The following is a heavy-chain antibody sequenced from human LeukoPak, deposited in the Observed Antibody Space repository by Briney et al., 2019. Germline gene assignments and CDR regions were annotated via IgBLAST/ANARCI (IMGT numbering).Heavy chain of an antibody. CDR2: ISYDGSIE. J-gene: IGHJ4*02. Sequence: GGSLRLSCAASGFTFRNYGIHWVRRAPGKGLEWVAVISYDGSIENYQDSVKGRFTISRDNSKNTVYLQVNSLRVEDTAVYYCAKEKSSGYADSWGQGTLVTVSS. V-gene: IGHV3-30*18. D-gene: IGHD3-22*01. CDR1: GFTFRNYG. CDR3: AKEKSSGYADS.